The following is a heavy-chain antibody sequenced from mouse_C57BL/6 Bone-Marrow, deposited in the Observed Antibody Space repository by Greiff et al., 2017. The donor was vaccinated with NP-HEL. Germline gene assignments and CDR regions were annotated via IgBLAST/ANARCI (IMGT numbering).Heavy chain of an antibody. CDR2: IDPETGGT. V-gene: IGHV1-15*01. Sequence: VKLQESGAELVRPGASVTLSCKASGYTFTDYEMHWVKQTPVHGLEWIGAIDPETGGTAYNQKFKGKAILTADKSSSTAYMELRSLTSEDSAVYYCTSTVVADYWGQGTTLTVSS. J-gene: IGHJ2*01. D-gene: IGHD1-1*01. CDR1: GYTFTDYE. CDR3: TSTVVADY.